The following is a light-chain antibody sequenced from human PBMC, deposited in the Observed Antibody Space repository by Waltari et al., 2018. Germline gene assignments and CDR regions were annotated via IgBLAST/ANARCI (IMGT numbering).Light chain of an antibody. CDR3: QSADSSGTYVV. V-gene: IGLV3-25*03. J-gene: IGLJ2*01. Sequence: SYELTQPPSVSVSPGQTARITCSGDALPKQYAYWYQQKPGQAPVPGIYSDSERPSGIPERFSGSSSGTTVTLTISGVQAEDEADYYCQSADSSGTYVVFGGGTKLTVL. CDR2: SDS. CDR1: ALPKQY.